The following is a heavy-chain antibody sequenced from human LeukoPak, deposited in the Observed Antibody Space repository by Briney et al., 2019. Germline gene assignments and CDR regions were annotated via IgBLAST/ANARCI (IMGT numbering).Heavy chain of an antibody. CDR1: GFTFSTYG. V-gene: IGHV3-33*06. D-gene: IGHD3-10*01. J-gene: IGHJ4*02. CDR2: IWYDGSNK. Sequence: SGGSLRLSSAASGFTFSTYGMHWVRQAPGKGLEWVAVIWYDGSNKYYADSVKGRFTISRDNSKNTLYLQMNSLRAEDTAVYYCAKAPSGTPYQFDYWGQGTLVTVSS. CDR3: AKAPSGTPYQFDY.